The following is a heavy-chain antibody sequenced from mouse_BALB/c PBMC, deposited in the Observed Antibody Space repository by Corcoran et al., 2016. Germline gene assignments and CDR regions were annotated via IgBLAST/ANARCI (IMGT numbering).Heavy chain of an antibody. J-gene: IGHJ1*01. V-gene: IGHV9-1*02. D-gene: IGHD1-2*01. CDR1: GYTFTNYG. Sequence: QIQLVQSGPELKKPGETVKISCKASGYTFTNYGMNWVKQAPGKGLKWMGWINTYTGEPTYADDFKGRFAFSLETSASTAYLQINNLKNEDMATYFCARDYGYVPTGYFDVGGAGTTVTVSS. CDR2: INTYTGEP. CDR3: ARDYGYVPTGYFDV.